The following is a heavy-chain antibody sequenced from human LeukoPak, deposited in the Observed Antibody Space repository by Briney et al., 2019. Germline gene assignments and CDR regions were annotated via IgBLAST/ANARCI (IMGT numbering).Heavy chain of an antibody. J-gene: IGHJ2*01. Sequence: SETLSLTCTVSGGSISSGSYYWSWIRQPAGKGLEWIGRIYTSGSTNYNPSLKSRVTISVDTSKNQFSLKLSSVTAADTAVYYCARDPNAVDWYFDLWGRGTLVTVSS. CDR3: ARDPNAVDWYFDL. CDR1: GGSISSGSYY. V-gene: IGHV4-61*02. D-gene: IGHD6-19*01. CDR2: IYTSGST.